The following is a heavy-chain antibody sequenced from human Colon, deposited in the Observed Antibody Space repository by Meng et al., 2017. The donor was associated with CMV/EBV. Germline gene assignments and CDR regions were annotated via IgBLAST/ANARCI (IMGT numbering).Heavy chain of an antibody. CDR1: GFTFDDYT. V-gene: IGHV3-43*01. D-gene: IGHD4-23*01. CDR3: AKDMTTVGATYFDY. CDR2: ISWDGGST. Sequence: GESLKISCAASGFTFDDYTMHWVRQAPGKGLEWVSLISWDGGSTYYADSVKGRFTISRDNSKNSLYLQMNSLRTEDTALYYCAKDMTTVGATYFDYWGQGTLVTVSS. J-gene: IGHJ4*02.